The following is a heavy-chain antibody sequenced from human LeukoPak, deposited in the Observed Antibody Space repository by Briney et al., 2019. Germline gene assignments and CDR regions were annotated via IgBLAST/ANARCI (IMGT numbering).Heavy chain of an antibody. D-gene: IGHD2-21*02. CDR2: IYFSGRT. CDR3: ARHEGDGDHFDY. CDR1: GGSISTFY. J-gene: IGHJ4*02. V-gene: IGHV4-59*08. Sequence: SSETLSLTCTVSGGSISTFYWSWIRQRPGKGLEWIGYIYFSGRTNYSPSLQSRVTISVDTSKNQFSLRLNSMTTADTAVYFCARHEGDGDHFDYWGQGTLVTVSS.